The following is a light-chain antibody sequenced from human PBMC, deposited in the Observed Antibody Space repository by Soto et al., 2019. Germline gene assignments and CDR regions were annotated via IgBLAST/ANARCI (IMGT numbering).Light chain of an antibody. Sequence: DIPMTQSPSTLSASVGDRVTITCRASQSISSWLAWYQQKPGKAPKLLIYDASSLESGVPSRFSGSGSGTELTLTISSLQPDDFATYYCQQYNSYWWTFGQGTKVEIK. CDR2: DAS. CDR3: QQYNSYWWT. CDR1: QSISSW. J-gene: IGKJ1*01. V-gene: IGKV1-5*01.